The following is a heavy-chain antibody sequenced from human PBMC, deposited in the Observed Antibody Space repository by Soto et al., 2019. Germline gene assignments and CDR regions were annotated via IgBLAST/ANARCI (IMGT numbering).Heavy chain of an antibody. J-gene: IGHJ3*02. CDR2: INNDGRAT. CDR3: ARTVYSNKEYDGFDI. CDR1: GFTFSSHW. Sequence: EVQLVESGGGLVQPGGSLRLSCGASGFTFSSHWMHWVRQAPGKGLMWVSRINNDGRATSYADPVKGRFTLSRDNAKNTLYMQINSMRVENTDLYYCARTVYSNKEYDGFDIWGQGTMVTVSP. D-gene: IGHD4-4*01. V-gene: IGHV3-74*01.